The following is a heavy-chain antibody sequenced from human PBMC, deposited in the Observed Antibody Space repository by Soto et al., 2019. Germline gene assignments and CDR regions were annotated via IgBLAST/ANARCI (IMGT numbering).Heavy chain of an antibody. V-gene: IGHV4-39*01. Sequence: QLQLQESGPGLVKPSETLSLTCTVSGGSISSSSYYWGWIRQPPGKGLEWIGSIYYSGSTYYNPSLKSRVTISVDTSKNQFSLKLSSVTAADTAVYYCARHPGTRKYYYFDYWGQGTLVTVSS. CDR3: ARHPGTRKYYYFDY. J-gene: IGHJ4*02. D-gene: IGHD6-13*01. CDR1: GGSISSSSYY. CDR2: IYYSGST.